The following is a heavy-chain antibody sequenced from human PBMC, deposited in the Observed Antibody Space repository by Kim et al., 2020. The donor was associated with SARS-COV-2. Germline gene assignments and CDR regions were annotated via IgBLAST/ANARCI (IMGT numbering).Heavy chain of an antibody. CDR3: AKDQYGSGSTYYHH. CDR1: GFSFSSYA. CDR2: ISHDGRDQ. D-gene: IGHD3-10*01. Sequence: GGSLRLSCAASGFSFSSYAMNWVRQAPGKGLEWVAFISHDGRDQYYVDSVKGRFTISRDNSKNTLYLQMNTLSADDTAVYYCAKDQYGSGSTYYHHWGQGTLVTVS. V-gene: IGHV3-30*18. J-gene: IGHJ4*02.